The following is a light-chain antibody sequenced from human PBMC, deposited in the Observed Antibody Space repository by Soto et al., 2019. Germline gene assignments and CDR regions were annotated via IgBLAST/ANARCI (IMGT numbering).Light chain of an antibody. CDR2: DAS. CDR1: QVVISSH. J-gene: IGKJ5*01. Sequence: ESVLTQSPVTLSVSTWEGATLSCRASQVVISSHLAWYQQIPGQAPRLLIYDASTRATGIPDRFSGSGSGTDFTLTISRLEPEDSAVYYCQQYGSSVSFGQGTRLEIK. CDR3: QQYGSSVS. V-gene: IGKV3-20*01.